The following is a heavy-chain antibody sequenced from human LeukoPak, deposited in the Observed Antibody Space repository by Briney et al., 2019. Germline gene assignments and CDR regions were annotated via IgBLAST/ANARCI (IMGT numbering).Heavy chain of an antibody. Sequence: SETLSLTCTVSGGSINSYYWTWIRQSAETGLEWIGRIHFSGSTNYNPALKSRVAISLDDSKNQFSLKLRSVTAADTAVYFCARDDSSRDDSSGYHVWGRGTLVTVSS. CDR2: IHFSGST. D-gene: IGHD3-22*01. J-gene: IGHJ4*02. CDR1: GGSINSYY. V-gene: IGHV4-4*07. CDR3: ARDDSSRDDSSGYHV.